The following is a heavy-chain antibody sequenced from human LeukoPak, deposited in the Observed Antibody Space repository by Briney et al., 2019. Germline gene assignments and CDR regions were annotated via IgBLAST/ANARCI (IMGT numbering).Heavy chain of an antibody. D-gene: IGHD2-21*02. Sequence: ASVKVSCKASGYAFTGYYMHWVRQAPGQGLEWMGWINPNSGGTNYAQKFQGRVTMTRDTSISTAYMELSRLRSDDTAVYYCASTYCGGDCSHNWFDPWGQGTLVTVSS. CDR1: GYAFTGYY. CDR3: ASTYCGGDCSHNWFDP. CDR2: INPNSGGT. V-gene: IGHV1-2*02. J-gene: IGHJ5*02.